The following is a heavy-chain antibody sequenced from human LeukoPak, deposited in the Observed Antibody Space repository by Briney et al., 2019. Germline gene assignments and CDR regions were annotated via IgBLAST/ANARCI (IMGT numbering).Heavy chain of an antibody. D-gene: IGHD1-26*01. CDR3: ARSLVVGATYPYH. J-gene: IGHJ5*02. Sequence: GGSLRLSCAASGFTFSTYEMNWVRQAPGKGLEWVSYISSSGSTIYYADSVKGRFTISRDNAKNSLYLQLNSLRAEDTAVYYCARSLVVGATYPYHWGQGTLVTVSS. V-gene: IGHV3-48*03. CDR2: ISSSGSTI. CDR1: GFTFSTYE.